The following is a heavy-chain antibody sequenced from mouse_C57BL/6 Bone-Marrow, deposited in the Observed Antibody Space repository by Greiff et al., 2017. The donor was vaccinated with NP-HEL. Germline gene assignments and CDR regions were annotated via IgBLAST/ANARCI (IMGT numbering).Heavy chain of an antibody. D-gene: IGHD2-4*01. CDR2: ISSGSSTI. J-gene: IGHJ2*01. CDR1: GFTFSDYG. Sequence: EVKVVESGGGLVKPGGSLKLSCAASGFTFSDYGMHWVRQAPEKGLEWVAYISSGSSTIYYADTVKGRFTISRDNAKNTLFLQMTSLRSEDTAMYYCARGELRHYFDYWGQGTTLTVSS. CDR3: ARGELRHYFDY. V-gene: IGHV5-17*01.